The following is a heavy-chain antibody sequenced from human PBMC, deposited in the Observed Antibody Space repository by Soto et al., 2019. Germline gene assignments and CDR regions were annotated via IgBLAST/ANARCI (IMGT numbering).Heavy chain of an antibody. Sequence: LVESGGDLVPPGEYLILSCEGSQFTFSNFWMNWVRQAPGKGLEWVANVKRDDSERDYVDSVKGRFSVSRDNARNTLYLQMRSLRAEDTAVYYCARSHTGDSAFRAFDLWGQGTMVTVSS. CDR1: QFTFSNFW. CDR3: ARSHTGDSAFRAFDL. CDR2: VKRDDSER. J-gene: IGHJ3*01. D-gene: IGHD3-3*02. V-gene: IGHV3-7*03.